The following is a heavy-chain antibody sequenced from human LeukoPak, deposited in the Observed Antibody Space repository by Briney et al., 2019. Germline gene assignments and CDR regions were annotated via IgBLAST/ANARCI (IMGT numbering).Heavy chain of an antibody. CDR2: IIPILGIA. CDR3: ARERRITMIRAGAFDI. CDR1: GGTFSSYA. J-gene: IGHJ3*02. Sequence: ASVKVSCKASGGTFSSYAISWVRQAPRQGLEWMGRIIPILGIANYAQKFQGRVTITADKSTSTAYMELSSLRSEDTAVYYCARERRITMIRAGAFDIWGQGTMVTVSS. V-gene: IGHV1-69*04. D-gene: IGHD3-22*01.